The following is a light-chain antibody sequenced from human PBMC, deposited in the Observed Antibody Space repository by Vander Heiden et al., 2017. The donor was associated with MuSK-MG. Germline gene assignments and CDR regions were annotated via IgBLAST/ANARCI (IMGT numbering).Light chain of an antibody. V-gene: IGKV4-1*01. J-gene: IGKJ3*01. CDR1: QSVLYSSNNKND. Sequence: DIVMTQSPDSLAVSLGERATINCKSSQSVLYSSNNKNDLAWYQQKPGQPPKLLIYWASTRESGVPDRFSGSGSGTDFTLTISSLQAEDVAVYYCQQYYSTPFTFGPGTKVDNK. CDR2: WAS. CDR3: QQYYSTPFT.